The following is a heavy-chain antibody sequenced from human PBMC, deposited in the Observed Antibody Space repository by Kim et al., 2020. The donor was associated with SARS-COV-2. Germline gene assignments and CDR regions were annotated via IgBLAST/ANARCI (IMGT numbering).Heavy chain of an antibody. J-gene: IGHJ4*02. CDR3: ARGGGGPGGYYSPDF. CDR1: GYTFIYYH. CDR2: INPSGGST. D-gene: IGHD3-10*01. V-gene: IGHV1-46*01. Sequence: ASVKVSCKASGYTFIYYHMHWVRQAPGQGLEWMGVINPSGGSTSYTQKFQGRVTMTRDTSTSTVYMELSSLRSEDTAVYYCARGGGGPGGYYSPDFWGQGTVVTVSS.